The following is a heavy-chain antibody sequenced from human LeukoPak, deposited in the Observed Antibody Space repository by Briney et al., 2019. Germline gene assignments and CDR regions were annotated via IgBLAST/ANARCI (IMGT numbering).Heavy chain of an antibody. Sequence: HPGRSLRLSCAAPGFTFSSYGMHWVRQAPGKGLEWVAVIWYDGSNKYYADSVKGRFTISRDNSKNTLYLQMNSLRAEDTAVYYCAKDPKYGSYSSGAFDIWGQGTMVTVSS. V-gene: IGHV3-33*06. CDR2: IWYDGSNK. D-gene: IGHD1-26*01. J-gene: IGHJ3*02. CDR3: AKDPKYGSYSSGAFDI. CDR1: GFTFSSYG.